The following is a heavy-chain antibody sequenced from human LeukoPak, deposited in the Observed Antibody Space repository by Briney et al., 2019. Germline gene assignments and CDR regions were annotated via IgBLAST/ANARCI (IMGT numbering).Heavy chain of an antibody. D-gene: IGHD2-8*02. Sequence: GGSLRLACTASGFSFRDYYMNWIRQAPGKGRGGISYISSRSTYISDADSVKGRFTISKDNAKNLLFLQMNSLRVEDTALYYCARGGTGAFDYWGQGILVTVSS. CDR2: ISSRSTYI. V-gene: IGHV3-11*06. CDR3: ARGGTGAFDY. J-gene: IGHJ4*02. CDR1: GFSFRDYY.